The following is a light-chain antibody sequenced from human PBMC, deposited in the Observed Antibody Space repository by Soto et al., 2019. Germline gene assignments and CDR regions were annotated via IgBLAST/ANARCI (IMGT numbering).Light chain of an antibody. CDR3: CSYTGTNSPYV. CDR1: SSDVGGYNY. Sequence: QSVLSQPASVSGSPGQSITISCTGTSSDVGGYNYVSWYQQHPGKAPKLMIYDVSNRPSGVSDRFSGSKSGNTASLIVSGLQPEDEADYYCCSYTGTNSPYVFATATHVTVL. CDR2: DVS. J-gene: IGLJ1*01. V-gene: IGLV2-14*03.